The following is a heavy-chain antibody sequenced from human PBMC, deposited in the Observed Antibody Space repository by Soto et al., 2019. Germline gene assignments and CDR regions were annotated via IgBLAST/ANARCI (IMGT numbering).Heavy chain of an antibody. V-gene: IGHV1-8*01. CDR2: MNPNRGNT. CDR3: ARGADYCSGGSCYSNYYYYYMDV. J-gene: IGHJ6*03. D-gene: IGHD2-15*01. CDR1: GYTFTSYD. Sequence: QVQLVQSGAEVKKPGASVKVSCKASGYTFTSYDINWVRQATGQGLEWMGWMNPNRGNTGYAQKFQGRVTMTRNTSISTAYMELRSLRSEDTAVYYCARGADYCSGGSCYSNYYYYYMDVWGKGTTVTVSS.